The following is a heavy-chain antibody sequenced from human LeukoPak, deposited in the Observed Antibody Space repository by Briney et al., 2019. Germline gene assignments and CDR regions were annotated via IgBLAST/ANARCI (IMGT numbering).Heavy chain of an antibody. CDR1: GFSFSTYW. CDR2: TNTDGSIT. J-gene: IGHJ3*02. V-gene: IGHV3-74*01. CDR3: ARAPMSYDSSGFGGAFDI. D-gene: IGHD3-22*01. Sequence: GGSLRLSCAASGFSFSTYWMHWVRQVPGTGLVWVSRTNTDGSITDYADSVKGRFTISRDNSKNTMYLQMNSLRAEDTAMYYCARAPMSYDSSGFGGAFDIWGQGTMVTVSS.